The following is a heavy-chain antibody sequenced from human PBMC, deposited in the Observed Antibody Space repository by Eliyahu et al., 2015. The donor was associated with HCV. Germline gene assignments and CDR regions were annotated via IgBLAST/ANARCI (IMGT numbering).Heavy chain of an antibody. J-gene: IGHJ3*02. CDR1: GYTFTSYG. CDR3: ARRAYDFWSGYYSTPSYDAFDI. CDR2: ISAYXGNT. Sequence: QVQLVQSGAEVKKPGASVKVSCKASGYTFTSYGIXXVRQAPGQGLEWMGWISAYXGNTNYAQKLQGRVTMTTXTSTSTAYMELRSLRSDDTAVYYCARRAYDFWSGYYSTPSYDAFDIWGQGTMVTVSS. D-gene: IGHD3-3*01. V-gene: IGHV1-18*01.